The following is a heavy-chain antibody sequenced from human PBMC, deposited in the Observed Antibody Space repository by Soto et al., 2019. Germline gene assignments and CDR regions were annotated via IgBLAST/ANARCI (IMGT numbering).Heavy chain of an antibody. CDR3: ARLVGGSVRPVDY. D-gene: IGHD2-15*01. CDR2: VYYGGST. Sequence: PSETLSLTCTVSGGSISSSSYYWGWIRQPPGKGLEWIWSVYYGGSTYYNPSLKSRVTLSVDTSENQFSLKLSFVTAADTAVYYCARLVGGSVRPVDYWGQGTLVTVSS. CDR1: GGSISSSSYY. J-gene: IGHJ4*02. V-gene: IGHV4-39*01.